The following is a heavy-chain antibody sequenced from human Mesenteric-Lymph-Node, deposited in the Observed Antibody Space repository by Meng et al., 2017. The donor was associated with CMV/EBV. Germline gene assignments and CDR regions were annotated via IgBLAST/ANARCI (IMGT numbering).Heavy chain of an antibody. J-gene: IGHJ6*02. V-gene: IGHV3-23*01. CDR2: VSGSGDTT. Sequence: GESLKISCAASGFTFSSHAMTWVRQAPGKGLEWVSVVSGSGDTTYYADSVKGRFTISRDNSNNTLCLQMNSLRAEDTAIYYCSKDSGYCASTSCYLYYYGMDVWGQGTTVTVSS. CDR1: GFTFSSHA. D-gene: IGHD2-2*01. CDR3: SKDSGYCASTSCYLYYYGMDV.